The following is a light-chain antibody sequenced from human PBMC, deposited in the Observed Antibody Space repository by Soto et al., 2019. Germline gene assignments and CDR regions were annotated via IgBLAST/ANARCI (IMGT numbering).Light chain of an antibody. CDR3: NSYTRSNTLV. CDR2: EVS. CDR1: SSDVGAYND. V-gene: IGLV2-14*01. Sequence: QSALTQPASVSGSPGQSITISCTGTSSDVGAYNDVSWYQQYPGKAPKLMIFEVSNRPSGVSNRFSGSKSGYTASLTISGLQAEDEADYYCNSYTRSNTLVFGGGTKLTVL. J-gene: IGLJ3*02.